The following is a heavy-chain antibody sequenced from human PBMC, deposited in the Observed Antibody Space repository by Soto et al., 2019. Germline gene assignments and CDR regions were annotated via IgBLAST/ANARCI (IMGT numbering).Heavy chain of an antibody. CDR3: VKDILAGGADA. Sequence: EVQLVESGGGLVQPGRSLRLSCATSGFTLRDSAMHWVRQVTGGGLEWVSGIYASGDVGYLDSVRGRFTMSRDVEKNSLFLQMDSLTTDDTAVYYCVKDILAGGADAWGEGTTVTVSS. V-gene: IGHV3-9*01. J-gene: IGHJ6*04. D-gene: IGHD3-10*01. CDR2: IYASGDV. CDR1: GFTLRDSA.